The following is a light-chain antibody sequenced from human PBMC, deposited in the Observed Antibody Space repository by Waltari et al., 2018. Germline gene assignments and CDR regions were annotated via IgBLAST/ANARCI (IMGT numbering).Light chain of an antibody. CDR1: SSNIGNNS. CDR2: ENE. CDR3: GTWDSSLSAVV. J-gene: IGLJ3*02. V-gene: IGLV1-51*02. Sequence: QSVLTQPPSVSAAPGQKVTISCSGSSSNIGNNSVSWYQQLPGTAPQLLIYENEHPPSGIPDRFSCSQSGTSATLGITGLQTGDEADYYCGTWDSSLSAVVFGGGTKVTVL.